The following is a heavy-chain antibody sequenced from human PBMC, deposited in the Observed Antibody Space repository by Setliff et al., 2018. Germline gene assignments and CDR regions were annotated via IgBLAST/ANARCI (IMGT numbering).Heavy chain of an antibody. V-gene: IGHV4-59*01. CDR2: VYYSGAA. J-gene: IGHJ6*03. CDR1: GGSFSTYY. D-gene: IGHD3-3*01. Sequence: SETLSLTCTVSGGSFSTYYWSWIRQAPGKGLEWIGHVYYSGAANYNPSLKSRVTVIVDTSKNQFSLRLSSVTAADTAVYYCARMSGFFYIDVWGNGTTVTVSS. CDR3: ARMSGFFYIDV.